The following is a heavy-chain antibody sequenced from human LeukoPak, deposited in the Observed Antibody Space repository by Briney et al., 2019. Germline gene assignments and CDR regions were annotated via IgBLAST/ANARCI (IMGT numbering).Heavy chain of an antibody. Sequence: GASVTVSCKASGYTFTSYGISWVRQAPGQGLEWMGWISAYNGNTNYAQKLQGRVTMTTDTSTSTAYMELRSLRSDDTAVYYCARVQNDFWSGYYTVIDYWGQGTLVTVSS. V-gene: IGHV1-18*01. CDR1: GYTFTSYG. J-gene: IGHJ4*02. CDR2: ISAYNGNT. D-gene: IGHD3-3*01. CDR3: ARVQNDFWSGYYTVIDY.